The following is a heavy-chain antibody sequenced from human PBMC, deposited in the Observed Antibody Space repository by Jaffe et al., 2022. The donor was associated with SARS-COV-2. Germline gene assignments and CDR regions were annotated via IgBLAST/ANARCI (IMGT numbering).Heavy chain of an antibody. D-gene: IGHD4-17*01. Sequence: EVQLVESGGGLVQPGGSLRLSCAASGFTFSSYSMNWVRQAPGKGLQWVSYISSSGYTIYYADSLKGRFTISRDNAKNSLFLQVSSLRAEDTAVYYCAREAYGDYVFDYWGQGILVTVSS. CDR1: GFTFSSYS. V-gene: IGHV3-48*01. CDR2: ISSSGYTI. J-gene: IGHJ4*02. CDR3: AREAYGDYVFDY.